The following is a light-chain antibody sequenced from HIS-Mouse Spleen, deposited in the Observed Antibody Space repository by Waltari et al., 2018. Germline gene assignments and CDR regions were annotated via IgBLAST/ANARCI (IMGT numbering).Light chain of an antibody. J-gene: IGLJ2*01. CDR1: SSDVGSYNL. CDR3: CSYAGSSTFVV. Sequence: QSALTQPASVSGSPGQSITISCTGTSSDVGSYNLVSWYQQHPGKAPKLMIYDGSTRPSGVSNRFSGSKSGNTASLTISGLQAEDEADYYCCSYAGSSTFVVFGGGTKLTVL. CDR2: DGS. V-gene: IGLV2-23*01.